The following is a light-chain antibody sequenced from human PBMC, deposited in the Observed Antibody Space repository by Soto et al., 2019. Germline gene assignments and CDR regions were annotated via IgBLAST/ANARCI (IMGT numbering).Light chain of an antibody. Sequence: QSALTQPASVSGSPGQSITISCTGTSSDIGGYNYVSWYQHHPGKAPKLMIYDVSNRPSGVSTRFSGSKSGNTASLTISGLQAEDEADYYCSSYTISSTYVIGTGTKHTVL. V-gene: IGLV2-14*03. CDR2: DVS. J-gene: IGLJ1*01. CDR3: SSYTISSTYV. CDR1: SSDIGGYNY.